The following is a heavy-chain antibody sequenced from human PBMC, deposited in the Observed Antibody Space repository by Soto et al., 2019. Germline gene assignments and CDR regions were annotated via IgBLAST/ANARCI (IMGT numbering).Heavy chain of an antibody. D-gene: IGHD3-22*01. CDR2: TRNKANSYTT. CDR3: ATDSSGYYSGAFDI. V-gene: IGHV3-72*01. CDR1: GFTFSSNY. J-gene: IGHJ3*02. Sequence: GGSLRLSCAGSGFTFSSNYMDWVRQAPGKGLEWVGRTRNKANSYTTEYAASVKGRFTISRDDSKNSLYLQMNSLKTEDTAVYYCATDSSGYYSGAFDIWGQGTMVTVSS.